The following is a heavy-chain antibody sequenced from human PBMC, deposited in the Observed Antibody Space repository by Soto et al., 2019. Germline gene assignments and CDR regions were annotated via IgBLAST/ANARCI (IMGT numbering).Heavy chain of an antibody. V-gene: IGHV3-7*01. Sequence: PGGSLRLSCAASGLAFSTHWMTWVRQAPGKGLEWVANINQDGTEKYYVDSVKGRFTISRDNAKNSLYLQMNSLTAEDTALYYCARGSCSGGSCSYFDYWGQGTLVTVSS. CDR1: GLAFSTHW. CDR2: INQDGTEK. J-gene: IGHJ4*02. CDR3: ARGSCSGGSCSYFDY. D-gene: IGHD2-15*01.